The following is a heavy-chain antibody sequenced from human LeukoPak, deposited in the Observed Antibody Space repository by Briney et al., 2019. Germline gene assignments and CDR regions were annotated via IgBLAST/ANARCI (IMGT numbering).Heavy chain of an antibody. CDR2: IIPIFGTA. J-gene: IGHJ4*02. V-gene: IGHV1-69*13. CDR1: GGTFSSYA. Sequence: ASVKVSCKASGGTFSSYAISWVRQAPGQGLEWMGGIIPIFGTANYAQKFQGRVTITADESTSTAYMELSSPRSEDTAVYYCARQAFWSGYYPYWGQGTLVTVSS. CDR3: ARQAFWSGYYPY. D-gene: IGHD3-3*01.